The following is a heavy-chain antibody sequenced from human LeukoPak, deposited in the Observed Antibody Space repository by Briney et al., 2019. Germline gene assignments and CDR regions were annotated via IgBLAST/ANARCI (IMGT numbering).Heavy chain of an antibody. CDR3: ARGARYYYDSSGYLVSAFDI. CDR2: IYHSGST. J-gene: IGHJ3*02. CDR1: GGSISNENW. Sequence: SETLSLTCAVSGGSISNENWWGWVRRPPGKGLEWIGEIYHSGSTNYIPSLKSRVTISVDKSKNQFSLKLSSVTAADTAVYYCARGARYYYDSSGYLVSAFDIWGQGTMVTVSS. V-gene: IGHV4-4*02. D-gene: IGHD3-22*01.